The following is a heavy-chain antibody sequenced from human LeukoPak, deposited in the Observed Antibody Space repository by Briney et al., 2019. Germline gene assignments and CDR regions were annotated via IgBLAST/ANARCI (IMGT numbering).Heavy chain of an antibody. V-gene: IGHV3-7*01. CDR3: TSANYGPAY. CDR1: GFTFSSYW. D-gene: IGHD5-24*01. CDR2: VNQDGSGK. Sequence: GGSLRLSCTASGFTFSSYWMSWVRQAPGKGLEWVANVNQDGSGKYYVDSVKGRFTISKDNAKNSLYLQMNSLRAEDTAVYYCTSANYGPAYWGQGTLVTVSS. J-gene: IGHJ4*02.